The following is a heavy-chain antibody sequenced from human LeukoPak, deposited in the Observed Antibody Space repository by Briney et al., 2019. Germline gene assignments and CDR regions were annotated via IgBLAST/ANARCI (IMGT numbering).Heavy chain of an antibody. V-gene: IGHV4-34*01. CDR1: GGSFSGYY. CDR2: INHSGST. CDR3: ARDNYDYVWGSYQNFDY. Sequence: PSETLSLTCAVYGGSFSGYYWSWVRQPPGQGLEWIGEINHSGSTNYNPSLKSRVTISVDTSKNQFSLKLSAVTAADTAVYYCARDNYDYVWGSYQNFDYWGQGTLVTVSS. D-gene: IGHD3-16*02. J-gene: IGHJ4*02.